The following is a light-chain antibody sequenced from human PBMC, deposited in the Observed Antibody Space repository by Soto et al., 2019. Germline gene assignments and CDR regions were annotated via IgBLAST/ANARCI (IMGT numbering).Light chain of an antibody. V-gene: IGLV1-44*01. J-gene: IGLJ1*01. CDR2: NNN. CDR1: SSNIGSGT. CDR3: ASWDDSLTGLHV. Sequence: QSVLTQPPSVSGTPGQRVTISCSGGSSNIGSGTVNWYQQLPGTAPKLLIYNNNQRPSGVPDRFSGSKSGTSGSLAISGLQSEDEADYYCASWDDSLTGLHVFGTGTNVTVL.